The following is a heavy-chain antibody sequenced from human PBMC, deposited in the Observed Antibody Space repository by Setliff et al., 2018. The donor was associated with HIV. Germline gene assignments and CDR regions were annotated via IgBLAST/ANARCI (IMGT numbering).Heavy chain of an antibody. V-gene: IGHV1-69*13. J-gene: IGHJ4*02. CDR2: VIPLLSTT. CDR3: ARGDILTGYYLGTPFDY. CDR1: GGTLSNYG. D-gene: IGHD3-9*01. Sequence: ASVKVSCKVSGGTLSNYGITWVRQAPGQGLEWMGEVIPLLSTTNYGQKFQGRVTITADESTKTVSLKLSSVTAADTAVYYCARGDILTGYYLGTPFDYWGQGTLVTVSS.